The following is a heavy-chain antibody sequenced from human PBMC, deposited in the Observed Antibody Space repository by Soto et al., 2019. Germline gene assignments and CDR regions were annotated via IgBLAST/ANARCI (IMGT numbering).Heavy chain of an antibody. CDR2: IKEDGSEK. J-gene: IGHJ4*02. Sequence: EVQLVESGGGLVQPGGSLRLSCAASGFTFSSYLMSWVRQAPGKGLERVANIKEDGSEKSYVDSVKGRFTISRDNAKNSLYLQMNSLRAEDTAVYYCVRDIRWGQGTLVTVSS. CDR1: GFTFSSYL. V-gene: IGHV3-7*01. CDR3: VRDIR.